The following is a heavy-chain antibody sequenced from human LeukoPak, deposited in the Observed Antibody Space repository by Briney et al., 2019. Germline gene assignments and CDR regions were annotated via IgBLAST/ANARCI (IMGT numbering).Heavy chain of an antibody. CDR2: ISAYNGNT. D-gene: IGHD2-2*01. Sequence: ASVKVSCKASGYTFTSYDINWVRQATGQGLEWMGWISAYNGNTNYAQKLQGRVTMTTDTSTSTAYMELRSLRSDDTAVYYCARTRGPAAISMSWFDPWGQGTLVTVSS. V-gene: IGHV1-18*01. J-gene: IGHJ5*02. CDR1: GYTFTSYD. CDR3: ARTRGPAAISMSWFDP.